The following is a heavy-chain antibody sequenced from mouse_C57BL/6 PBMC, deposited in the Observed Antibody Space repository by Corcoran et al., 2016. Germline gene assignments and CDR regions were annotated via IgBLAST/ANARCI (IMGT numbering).Heavy chain of an antibody. D-gene: IGHD2-3*01. CDR3: ARGRWLLSFDY. CDR1: GYTFTTYG. Sequence: QNQLVQSGPELKKPGETVKISCKASGYTFTTYGLSWVKQAPGKGLKWMGWINNYSGVPTYADDFKGRFAFSLETSASTAYLQINNLKNEETATYFCARGRWLLSFDYWGQGTTLTVSS. V-gene: IGHV9-3*01. J-gene: IGHJ2*01. CDR2: INNYSGVP.